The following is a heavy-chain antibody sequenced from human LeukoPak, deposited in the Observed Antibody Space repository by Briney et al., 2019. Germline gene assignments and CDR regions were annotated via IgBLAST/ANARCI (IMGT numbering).Heavy chain of an antibody. D-gene: IGHD3-3*01. CDR2: ISGSGGST. CDR3: AKSGGYDFSSYNWFDP. Sequence: GGSLRLSCAASGFTFSSYAMSWVRQAPGKGLEWVSAISGSGGSTYYADSVRGRFTISRDNSKNTLYLQMNSLRAEDTALYYCAKSGGYDFSSYNWFDPWGQGTLVTVSS. CDR1: GFTFSSYA. J-gene: IGHJ5*02. V-gene: IGHV3-23*01.